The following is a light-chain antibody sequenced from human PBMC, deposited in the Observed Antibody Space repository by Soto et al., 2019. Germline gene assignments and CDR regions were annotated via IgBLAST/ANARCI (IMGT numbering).Light chain of an antibody. CDR2: DVN. CDR1: SSDIGSFTF. J-gene: IGLJ1*01. Sequence: QSALTQPASVSGSPGQSITISYTGTSSDIGSFTFVSWYQQHPGKVPKLMIFDVNRRPSGVSDRFSGSKSGNTASLTISGLQAEDEGDYYCSSYTSSSTHVFGSGTKVTVL. V-gene: IGLV2-14*03. CDR3: SSYTSSSTHV.